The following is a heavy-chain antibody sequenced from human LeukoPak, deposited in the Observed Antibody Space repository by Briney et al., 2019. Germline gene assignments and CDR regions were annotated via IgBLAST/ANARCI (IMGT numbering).Heavy chain of an antibody. J-gene: IGHJ6*03. CDR2: MNPNSGNT. CDR3: ARGVPLYSSSYYYYMDV. D-gene: IGHD6-13*01. Sequence: VASVKVSCKASGYTFTSYDVNWVRQATGQGLEWMGWMNPNSGNTGYAQKFQGRVTITRNTSISTDYMELSSLRSEDTAVYYCARGVPLYSSSYYYYMDVWGKGTTVTVSS. V-gene: IGHV1-8*03. CDR1: GYTFTSYD.